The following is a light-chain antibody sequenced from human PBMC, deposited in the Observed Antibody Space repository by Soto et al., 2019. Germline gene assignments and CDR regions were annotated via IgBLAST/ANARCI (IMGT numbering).Light chain of an antibody. CDR3: QQSYSTLYT. Sequence: DLQMTQSPSSLSASVGDRVTITCRASQSISSYLNWYQQKPGEAPKILIYAASTLQSGVPSRFSGRGSGPDFSLTISSLQPEDFATYYCQQSYSTLYTFGQGTKLEIK. CDR1: QSISSY. J-gene: IGKJ2*01. CDR2: AAS. V-gene: IGKV1-39*01.